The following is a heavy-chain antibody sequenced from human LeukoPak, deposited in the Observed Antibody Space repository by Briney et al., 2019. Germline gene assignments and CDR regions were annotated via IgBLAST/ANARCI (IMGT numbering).Heavy chain of an antibody. J-gene: IGHJ5*02. CDR2: ISSSSSYI. V-gene: IGHV3-21*01. CDR3: ARMVVAAIGRWFDP. Sequence: EGSLRLSCAASGFTFSSYSMNWVRQAPGKGLEWVSSISSSSSYIYYADSVKGRFTISRDNAKNSLYLQMNSLRAEDTAVYYCARMVVAAIGRWFDPWGQGTLVTVSS. CDR1: GFTFSSYS. D-gene: IGHD2-15*01.